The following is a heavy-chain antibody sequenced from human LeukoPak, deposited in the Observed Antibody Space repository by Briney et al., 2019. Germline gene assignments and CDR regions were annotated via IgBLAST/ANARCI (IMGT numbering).Heavy chain of an antibody. D-gene: IGHD6-19*01. Sequence: SETLSLTCTVSGGSISRSSYYWGWIRQPPGKGLEWIGSIYYSGSTYYNPSLKSRVTIAVDTSKNQFSLKLSSVTAADTAVYYCARHRLAYSSPGFFDDWGQGTLVTVSS. CDR2: IYYSGST. CDR1: GGSISRSSYY. J-gene: IGHJ4*02. CDR3: ARHRLAYSSPGFFDD. V-gene: IGHV4-39*01.